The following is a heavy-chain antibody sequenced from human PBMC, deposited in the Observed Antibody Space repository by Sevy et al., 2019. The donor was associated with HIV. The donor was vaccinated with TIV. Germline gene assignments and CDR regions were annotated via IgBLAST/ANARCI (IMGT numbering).Heavy chain of an antibody. CDR3: ARDGMIMTFDN. D-gene: IGHD1-1*01. V-gene: IGHV4-39*02. CDR1: GGSVRSTTFY. Sequence: SETLSLTCIVSGGSVRSTTFYWGWIRQSPGRGLEWIGSISYTGTSYYNPSLKSRVTISLDTSKNQFSLHLTSVTAADTAVYYCARDGMIMTFDNWGQGTLVTVSS. J-gene: IGHJ4*02. CDR2: ISYTGTS.